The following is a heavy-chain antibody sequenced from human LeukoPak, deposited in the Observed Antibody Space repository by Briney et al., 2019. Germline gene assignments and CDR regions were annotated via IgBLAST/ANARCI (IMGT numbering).Heavy chain of an antibody. V-gene: IGHV4-30-4*08. CDR1: GGSISSGDYY. D-gene: IGHD3-3*01. J-gene: IGHJ3*02. CDR2: IYYSGST. Sequence: PSQTLSLTCTVSGGSISSGDYYWSWIRQPPGNGLEWIGYIYYSGSTYYNPSLKSRVTISVDTSKNQFSLKLSSVTAADTAVYYCARARNHQNWAIFGVVRAFDIWGQGTMVTVSS. CDR3: ARARNHQNWAIFGVVRAFDI.